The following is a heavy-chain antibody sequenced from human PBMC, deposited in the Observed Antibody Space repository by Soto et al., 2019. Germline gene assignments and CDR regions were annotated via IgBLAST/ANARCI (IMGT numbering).Heavy chain of an antibody. CDR3: ASEYCTNGACYRNYYYFGMDV. CDR2: FIPLLGTS. D-gene: IGHD2-8*01. Sequence: ASVKVSCKASGGTFSSYAISWVRQAPGQKLEWMGRFIPLLGTSEYAQNFQGRVTITADESTSTVFMDLSSLRSEDTAVFYCASEYCTNGACYRNYYYFGMDVWGQGTTVTVSS. CDR1: GGTFSSYA. J-gene: IGHJ6*02. V-gene: IGHV1-69*11.